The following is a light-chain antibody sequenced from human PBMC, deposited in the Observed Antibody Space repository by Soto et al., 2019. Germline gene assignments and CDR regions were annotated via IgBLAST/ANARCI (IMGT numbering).Light chain of an antibody. J-gene: IGLJ3*02. V-gene: IGLV2-23*02. CDR1: SSDVGSCNC. Sequence: QSALTQPASVSGSPGQSITISCTGTSSDVGSCNCVSWYQQHPGKAPTLMIYEVNKRPSGVSNRFSGSKSGNTASLTISGLQAEDEADYYCCSSVGSPNWVFGGGTKSPS. CDR2: EVN. CDR3: CSSVGSPNWV.